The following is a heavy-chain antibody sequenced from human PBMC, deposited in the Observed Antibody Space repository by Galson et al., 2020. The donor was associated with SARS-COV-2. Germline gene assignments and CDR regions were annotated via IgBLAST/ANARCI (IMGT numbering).Heavy chain of an antibody. CDR2: IKQDGSEK. J-gene: IGHJ1*01. D-gene: IGHD1-26*01. CDR3: ARDPIAWELLSFQH. CDR1: GFTFSSYW. Sequence: GGSLRLSCAASGFTFSSYWMSWVRQAPGKGLEWVANIKQDGSEKYYVDSVKGRFTISRDNAKNSLYLQMNSLRAEDTAVYYCARDPIAWELLSFQHWGQGTLVTVSS. V-gene: IGHV3-7*05.